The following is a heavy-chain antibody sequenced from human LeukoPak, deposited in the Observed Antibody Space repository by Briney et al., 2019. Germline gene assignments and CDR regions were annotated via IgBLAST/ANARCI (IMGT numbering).Heavy chain of an antibody. D-gene: IGHD1-1*01. CDR3: ARVSDGGTTTDY. Sequence: GASVKVSCKASGYTFTNNAMHWVRQAPGQGLEWMGGIIPIFGTANYAQKFQGRVTITADESTSTAYMELSSLRSEDTAVYYCARVSDGGTTTDYWGQGTLVTVSS. J-gene: IGHJ4*02. CDR2: IIPIFGTA. V-gene: IGHV1-69*13. CDR1: GYTFTNNA.